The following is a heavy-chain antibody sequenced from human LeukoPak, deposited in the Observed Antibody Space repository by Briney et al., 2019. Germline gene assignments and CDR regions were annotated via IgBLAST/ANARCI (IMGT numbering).Heavy chain of an antibody. CDR2: ISDSSSLT. CDR3: AKVIRGGYGMDV. D-gene: IGHD3-10*01. V-gene: IGHV3-48*02. Sequence: GGSLRLSCTASGFTFSSYAMNWVRQAPGKGLEWVSYISDSSSLTYYADSVKGRFTISRDNAKNSLSLQLNSLRDEDTAVYFCAKVIRGGYGMDVWGQGTTVTVSS. J-gene: IGHJ6*02. CDR1: GFTFSSYA.